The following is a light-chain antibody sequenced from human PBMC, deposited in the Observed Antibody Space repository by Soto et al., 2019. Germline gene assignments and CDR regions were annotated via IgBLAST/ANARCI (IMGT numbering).Light chain of an antibody. J-gene: IGKJ1*01. CDR3: QHYNSYSEA. Sequence: DMQMTQYPSALSASVGYRFTITCRASQSISSWLAWYQQKPGKAPKLLIYKASTLKSGVPSRFSGSGSGTEFTLTISSLQPDDFATYYCQHYNSYSEAFGQGTKGDIK. CDR2: KAS. V-gene: IGKV1-5*03. CDR1: QSISSW.